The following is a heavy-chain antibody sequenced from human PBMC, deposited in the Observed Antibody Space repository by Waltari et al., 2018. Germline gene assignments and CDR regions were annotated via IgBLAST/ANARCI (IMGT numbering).Heavy chain of an antibody. D-gene: IGHD3-3*01. V-gene: IGHV3-23*01. CDR1: GFTFSSYA. J-gene: IGHJ3*02. Sequence: EVQLLESGGGLVQPGGSLRLSCAASGFTFSSYAMSWVRQAPGKGLEWVSAISGSGGSTYYADSVKGRFTISRDNSKNTLYLQMNSLRAEDTAVYYCAKDPRITIFGVVIDAFDIWGQGTMVTVSS. CDR3: AKDPRITIFGVVIDAFDI. CDR2: ISGSGGST.